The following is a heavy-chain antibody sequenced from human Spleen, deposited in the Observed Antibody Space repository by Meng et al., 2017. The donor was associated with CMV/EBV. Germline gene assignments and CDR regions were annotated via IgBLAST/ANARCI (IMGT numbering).Heavy chain of an antibody. D-gene: IGHD6-19*01. CDR3: ARGGGGSILLAGNYPPKY. V-gene: IGHV1-46*01. Sequence: ASVKVSCKASGNTFTGYYMHWVRQAPGQGLEWMGIINPSGVSTTYAQKFQGRVTMTRDTSTSTVYMELRSLRSEDTAVYYCARGGGGSILLAGNYPPKYWGQGTLVTVSS. CDR1: GNTFTGYY. CDR2: INPSGVST. J-gene: IGHJ4*02.